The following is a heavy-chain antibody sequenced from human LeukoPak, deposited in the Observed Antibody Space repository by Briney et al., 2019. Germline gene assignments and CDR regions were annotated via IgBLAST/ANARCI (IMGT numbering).Heavy chain of an antibody. CDR1: GYTFSSYG. CDR2: ISAYNGNI. CDR3: ARTQDVTYYYYYMDV. D-gene: IGHD2-21*02. J-gene: IGHJ6*03. Sequence: ASVKVSCKASGYTFSSYGISWVRQAPGQGLEWMGWISAYNGNINYAQKLQGRVTMTTDTSTSTAYMELRSLRSDDTAVYYCARTQDVTYYYYYMDVWGKGTTVTVSS. V-gene: IGHV1-18*01.